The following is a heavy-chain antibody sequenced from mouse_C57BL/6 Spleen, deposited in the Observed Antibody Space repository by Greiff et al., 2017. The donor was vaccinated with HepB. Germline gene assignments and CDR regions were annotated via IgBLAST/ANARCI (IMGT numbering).Heavy chain of an antibody. J-gene: IGHJ3*01. CDR2: IDPSDSYT. D-gene: IGHD4-1*01. V-gene: IGHV1-69*01. CDR1: GYTFTSYW. CDR3: ARDLTGRAWFAY. Sequence: QVQLKQPGAELVMPGASVKLSCKASGYTFTSYWMHWVKQRPGQGLEWIGEIDPSDSYTNYNQKFKGKSTLTVDKSSSTAYMQLSSLTSEDSAVYYCARDLTGRAWFAYWGQGTLVTVSA.